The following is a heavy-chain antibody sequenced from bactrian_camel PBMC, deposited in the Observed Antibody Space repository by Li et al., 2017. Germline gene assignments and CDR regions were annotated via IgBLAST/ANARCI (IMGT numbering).Heavy chain of an antibody. Sequence: HVQLVESGGGSVQPGGSLRLSCVASAPGYIYARFCMGWFRRAAGKEREGVASIYFTGGTTYYADSVKGRFSISGDNAKKTIDLQMNSLRPEDTGVYYCAALTRGGGTAYPLDKNEYRAWGQGT. CDR2: IYFTGGTT. J-gene: IGHJ3*01. V-gene: IGHV3S61*01. D-gene: IGHD7*01. CDR3: AALTRGGGTAYPLDKNEYRA. CDR1: APGYIYARFC.